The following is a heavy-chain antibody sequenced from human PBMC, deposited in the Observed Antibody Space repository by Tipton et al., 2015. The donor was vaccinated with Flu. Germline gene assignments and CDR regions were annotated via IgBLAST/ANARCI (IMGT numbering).Heavy chain of an antibody. CDR1: GFTFSSYA. Sequence: SLRLSCAASGFTFSSYAMSWVRQAPGKGLEWVSAISGSGGSTYYADSVKGRFTISRDNSKNTLYLQMNSLRAEDTAVYYCAKVGWELLAFDYWGQGTLVTVSS. D-gene: IGHD1-26*01. CDR2: ISGSGGST. J-gene: IGHJ4*02. CDR3: AKVGWELLAFDY. V-gene: IGHV3-23*01.